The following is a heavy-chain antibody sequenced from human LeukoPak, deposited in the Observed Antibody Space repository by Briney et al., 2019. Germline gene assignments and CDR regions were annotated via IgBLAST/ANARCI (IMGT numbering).Heavy chain of an antibody. CDR1: GFTFSTYA. D-gene: IGHD3-16*01. CDR3: AKSSRVSWGAFDI. J-gene: IGHJ3*02. Sequence: GGSLRLSCAASGFTFSTYAMNWVRQAPGKGLEWVSAISGSATGSVTTYYTDSVKGRFTISRDNSKNTLYLQMNSLGAEDTAVYYCAKSSRVSWGAFDIWGQGTLVTVAS. V-gene: IGHV3-23*01. CDR2: ISGSATGSVTT.